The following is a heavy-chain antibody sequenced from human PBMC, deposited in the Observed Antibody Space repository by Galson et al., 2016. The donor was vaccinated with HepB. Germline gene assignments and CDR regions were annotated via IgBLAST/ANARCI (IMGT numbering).Heavy chain of an antibody. Sequence: SLRLSCAASGFTFDDYAMHWVRQAPGKGLEWVSGVSWSGGNIGYADSVKGRFTISRDNARNSLSLHMRSLGAEDTAVYFCARESYCSSTSCDGKLDYWGQGTLVTVSS. D-gene: IGHD2-2*01. CDR2: VSWSGGNI. V-gene: IGHV3-9*01. CDR3: ARESYCSSTSCDGKLDY. J-gene: IGHJ4*02. CDR1: GFTFDDYA.